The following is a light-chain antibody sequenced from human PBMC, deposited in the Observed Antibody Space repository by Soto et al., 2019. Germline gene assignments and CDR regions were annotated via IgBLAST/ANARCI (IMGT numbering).Light chain of an antibody. CDR1: NSDVGGFNY. J-gene: IGLJ2*01. CDR3: CSYTSSSTLVV. Sequence: QAVVTQPASVSGSPGQSITISCTGTNSDVGGFNYVSWYQQHPDKAPKLIIFEVTDRPSGVSNRFSGSKSGNTASLTISGLQSEDEAEYYCCSYTSSSTLVVFGGGTKLTVL. V-gene: IGLV2-14*01. CDR2: EVT.